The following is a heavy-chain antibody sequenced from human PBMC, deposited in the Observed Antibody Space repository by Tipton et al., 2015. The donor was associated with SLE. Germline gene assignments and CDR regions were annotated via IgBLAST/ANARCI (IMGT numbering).Heavy chain of an antibody. CDR2: ISSSGST. CDR3: ARGGLGVSYYYYMDV. D-gene: IGHD1-26*01. Sequence: TLSLTCTVSGDSINNYYWSWVRQPPGKGLEWIGYISSSGSTNYKYSLKSRVTISADTSKNKVSLKMSYVTAADTAVYYCARGGLGVSYYYYMDVWGKGTTVTVSS. CDR1: GDSINNYY. J-gene: IGHJ6*03. V-gene: IGHV4-59*01.